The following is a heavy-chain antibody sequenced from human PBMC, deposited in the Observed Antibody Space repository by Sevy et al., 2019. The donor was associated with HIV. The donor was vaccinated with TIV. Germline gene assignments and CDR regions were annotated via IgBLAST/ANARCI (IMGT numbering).Heavy chain of an antibody. Sequence: GGSLRLSCAASGFTFSSYAMNWVRQAPGKGLEWVSSISASGRSTYYAYSVEGRFTISRDNSKNTLYLQMNSLRGDDTAVYYCAKGYCSGGSCPRDYYYYGMDVWGQGTTVTVSS. V-gene: IGHV3-23*01. CDR3: AKGYCSGGSCPRDYYYYGMDV. CDR1: GFTFSSYA. CDR2: ISASGRST. J-gene: IGHJ6*02. D-gene: IGHD2-15*01.